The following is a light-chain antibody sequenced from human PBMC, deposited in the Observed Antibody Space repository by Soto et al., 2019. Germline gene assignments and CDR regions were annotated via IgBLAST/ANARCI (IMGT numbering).Light chain of an antibody. CDR3: QQYNSYPVT. CDR1: QSISTW. V-gene: IGKV1-5*03. J-gene: IGKJ4*01. Sequence: DIQMTQSPSTVSASIGDRVTITCRASQSISTWLAWYQQKPGRAPNLLIYKASSLESGVPARFGGSGSGTEFTLTISSLQPDDFAIYYCQQYNSYPVTFGGGTKVEIK. CDR2: KAS.